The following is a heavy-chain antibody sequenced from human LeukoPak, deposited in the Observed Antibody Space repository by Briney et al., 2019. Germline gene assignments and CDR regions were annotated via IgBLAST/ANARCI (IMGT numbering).Heavy chain of an antibody. J-gene: IGHJ2*01. CDR2: ISGSGGST. CDR3: AKDLYGGSVYWYFGL. V-gene: IGHV3-23*01. Sequence: GGSLRLSCAASRFTFSNYAMSWVRQAPGKGLEWVSGISGSGGSTYYADSVKGRFTISRDNSKNTMYLQTNSLRAEDTAVYDCAKDLYGGSVYWYFGLWGRGTLVTVSS. D-gene: IGHD4-23*01. CDR1: RFTFSNYA.